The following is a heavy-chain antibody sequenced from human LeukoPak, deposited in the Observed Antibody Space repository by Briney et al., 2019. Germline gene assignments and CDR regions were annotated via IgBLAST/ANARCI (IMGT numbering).Heavy chain of an antibody. D-gene: IGHD2-15*01. CDR1: GFTFSSYA. CDR2: ISYDGSNK. J-gene: IGHJ6*02. Sequence: GGSLRLSCAASGFTFSSYAMHWVRQAPGKGLEWVAVISYDGSNKYYADSVKGRFTISRDNSKNTLYLQMNSLRAEDTAVYYCARDIVVVAATDYYYYYGMDVWGQGTTVTVSS. V-gene: IGHV3-30-3*01. CDR3: ARDIVVVAATDYYYYYGMDV.